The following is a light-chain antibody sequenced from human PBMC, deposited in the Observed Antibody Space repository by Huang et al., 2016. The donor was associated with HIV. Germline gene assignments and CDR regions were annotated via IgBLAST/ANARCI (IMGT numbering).Light chain of an antibody. CDR1: RHIYSY. J-gene: IGKJ3*01. CDR3: QQYDSLPRT. Sequence: DIQMTQSPSSLSASIWDRVTITCRASRHIYSYLNWYQHRPGKAPKLLIYDAANVEVGVPSRFSGSGSGRNFTLIISSLQPEDFATYYCQQYDSLPRTFGPGTKV. CDR2: DAA. V-gene: IGKV1-33*01.